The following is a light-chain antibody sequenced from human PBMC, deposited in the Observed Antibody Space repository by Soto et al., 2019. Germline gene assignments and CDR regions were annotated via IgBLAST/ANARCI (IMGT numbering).Light chain of an antibody. CDR2: GAS. J-gene: IGKJ1*01. V-gene: IGKV3-15*01. CDR3: QQYNNWPPVT. CDR1: QSVSSN. Sequence: EIVMTQSPATLSVSPGERATLSCRASQSVSSNLAWYQQKPGQAPRLLIFGASTRATGIPARFSGSGSGTEFTLTISSLQSEDFAVYYCQQYNNWPPVTFGQGTKVEIK.